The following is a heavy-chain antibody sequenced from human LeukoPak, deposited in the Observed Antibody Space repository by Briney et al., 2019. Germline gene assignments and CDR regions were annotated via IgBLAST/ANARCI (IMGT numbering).Heavy chain of an antibody. CDR2: IYYSGST. V-gene: IGHV4-39*07. CDR3: ARDSTGWFGERRPFDY. J-gene: IGHJ4*02. Sequence: SETLSLTCTVSGGSISSSSYYWGWIRQPPGKGLEWIGSIYYSGSTYYNPSLKSRVTISVDTSKNQFSLKLSSVTAADTAVYYCARDSTGWFGERRPFDYWGQGTLVTVSS. D-gene: IGHD3-10*01. CDR1: GGSISSSSYY.